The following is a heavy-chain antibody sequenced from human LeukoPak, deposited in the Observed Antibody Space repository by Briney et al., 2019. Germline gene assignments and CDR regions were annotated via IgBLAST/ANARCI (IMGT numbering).Heavy chain of an antibody. CDR3: ARCSSGSNWFDA. CDR2: MSYSGNT. Sequence: SETLSLTCTVSGASISSQFWSWIRQPPGKRPEYIGYMSYSGNTNYNPSLKSRVTISLDTSKNQFSLKLSSLTATDTALYYCARCSSGSNWFDAWGQGTLVTVSS. D-gene: IGHD3-10*02. J-gene: IGHJ5*02. CDR1: GASISSQF. V-gene: IGHV4-59*11.